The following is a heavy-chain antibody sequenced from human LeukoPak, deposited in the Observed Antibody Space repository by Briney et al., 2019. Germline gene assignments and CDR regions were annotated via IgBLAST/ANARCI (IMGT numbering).Heavy chain of an antibody. Sequence: SEILSLTCTVSAYSISSGYYWGWIRQPPGKGLECIGTIYHSGSTYYNPSLKSRVTISVDTSKNQFSLRLSSVTAADTAVYYCARSSRSWSTFDNWGQGTLVTVSS. CDR2: IYHSGST. CDR1: AYSISSGYY. V-gene: IGHV4-38-2*02. J-gene: IGHJ4*02. CDR3: ARSSRSWSTFDN. D-gene: IGHD2-2*01.